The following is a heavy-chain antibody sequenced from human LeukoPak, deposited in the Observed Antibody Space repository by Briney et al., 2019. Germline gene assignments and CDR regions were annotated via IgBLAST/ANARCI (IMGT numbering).Heavy chain of an antibody. CDR3: AREALVYYDILTGYSLPDY. D-gene: IGHD3-9*01. V-gene: IGHV4-30-4*01. CDR2: IYDSGST. CDR1: GGSISSGDYY. J-gene: IGHJ4*02. Sequence: SQTLSLTCTVSGGSISSGDYYWGWIRQPPGKGLEGIWYIYDSGSTYYNPSLKSRVTISVATSKNQFSLKLSSVTAADTAVYYCAREALVYYDILTGYSLPDYWGQGTLVTVSS.